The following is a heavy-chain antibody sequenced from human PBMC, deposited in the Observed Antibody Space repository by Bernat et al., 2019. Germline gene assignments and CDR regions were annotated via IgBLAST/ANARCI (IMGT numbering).Heavy chain of an antibody. J-gene: IGHJ3*02. D-gene: IGHD5-12*01. CDR1: GFTFSSYE. V-gene: IGHV3-48*03. CDR2: ISSSGSTI. Sequence: EVQLVESGGGLVQPGGSLRLSCAASGFTFSSYEMNWVRQAPGKGLEWVSYISSSGSTIYYADSVKGRFTSSRDNAKNSLYLQMNSLRAEDTAVYYCASMGGYDSADAFDIWGQGTMVTVSS. CDR3: ASMGGYDSADAFDI.